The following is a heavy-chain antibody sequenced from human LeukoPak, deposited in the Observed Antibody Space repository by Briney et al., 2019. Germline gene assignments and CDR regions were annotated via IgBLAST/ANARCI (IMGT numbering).Heavy chain of an antibody. Sequence: SETLSLTCTVSGGSISSYYWSWIRQPPGKGLEWIGYIYHTGSTSYNPSLKGRVTISVDTSKNQFSLKLSSVTAADTAVYYCASFYGDSSGYYYGMDVWGQGTTVTVSS. CDR1: GGSISSYY. CDR3: ASFYGDSSGYYYGMDV. D-gene: IGHD3-22*01. CDR2: IYHTGST. J-gene: IGHJ6*02. V-gene: IGHV4-59*12.